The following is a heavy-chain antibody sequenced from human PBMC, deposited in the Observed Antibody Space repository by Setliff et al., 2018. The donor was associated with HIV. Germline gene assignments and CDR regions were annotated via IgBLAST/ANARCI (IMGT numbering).Heavy chain of an antibody. CDR2: ISPDGTKT. CDR1: GFSFDDYC. V-gene: IGHV3-74*01. D-gene: IGHD3-16*01. Sequence: GGSLRLSCEASGFSFDDYCMNWVRQAPGKGLMWVSRISPDGTKTNHADSVKGRFTISRENARNSLYLQMNSLRVGDTAVYYCAREIRTVYTGGHYFYGIDVWGQGTAVTVSS. J-gene: IGHJ6*02. CDR3: AREIRTVYTGGHYFYGIDV.